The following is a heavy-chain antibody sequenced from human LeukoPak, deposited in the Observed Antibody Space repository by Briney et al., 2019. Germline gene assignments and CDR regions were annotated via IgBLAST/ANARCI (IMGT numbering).Heavy chain of an antibody. D-gene: IGHD3-22*01. CDR3: ARQRVGRDSSGLDY. CDR1: GGSISSSSYY. V-gene: IGHV4-39*01. CDR2: IYYSGST. J-gene: IGHJ4*02. Sequence: PSETLSLTCTVSGGSISSSSYYWGWIRQPPGKGLEWIGSIYYSGSTYYNPSLKSRVTISVDTSKNQFSLKLSSVTAADTAVYYCARQRVGRDSSGLDYWGQGTLVTVSS.